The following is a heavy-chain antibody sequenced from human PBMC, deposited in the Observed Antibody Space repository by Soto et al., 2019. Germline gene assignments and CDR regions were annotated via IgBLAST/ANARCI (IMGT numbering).Heavy chain of an antibody. CDR2: INPSGGST. V-gene: IGHV1-46*03. CDR1: GFTFTSYY. J-gene: IGHJ1*01. D-gene: IGHD4-17*01. Sequence: VSVKVSCKASGFTFTSYYMHWVRQAPGQGLEWMGIINPSGGSTSYAQKFQGRVTMTRGTSTSTVYMELSSLRSEDTAVYYCATSDYGDYHEYFQHWGQGTLVTVSS. CDR3: ATSDYGDYHEYFQH.